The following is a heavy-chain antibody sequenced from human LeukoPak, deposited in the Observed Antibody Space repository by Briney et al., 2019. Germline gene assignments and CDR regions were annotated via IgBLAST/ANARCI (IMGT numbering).Heavy chain of an antibody. CDR1: GYPFTSFG. V-gene: IGHV1-18*03. D-gene: IGHD4-11*01. CDR3: ARDRVYDYSNPRGFDY. Sequence: ASVKVSCKASGYPFTSFGISWVRQAPGQGLEWMGWISGYNGKTNHAQNLQGRVTMTTDTSTNTAYMELGSLRSDDMAVYYCARDRVYDYSNPRGFDYWGQGTLVTVSS. J-gene: IGHJ4*02. CDR2: ISGYNGKT.